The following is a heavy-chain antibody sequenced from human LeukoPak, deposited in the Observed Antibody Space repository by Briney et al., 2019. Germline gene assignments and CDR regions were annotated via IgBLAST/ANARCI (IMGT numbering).Heavy chain of an antibody. Sequence: SETLSLTCTVSGGSISSHYWSWITQPPGKGLEWLGYIYYTGSTNYNPSFKSRVTISLDTSKTQFSLKLTSVTAADTAVYYCARQSGGGSYYYFDYWGQGTLVTVSS. D-gene: IGHD1-26*01. J-gene: IGHJ4*02. CDR3: ARQSGGGSYYYFDY. CDR1: GGSISSHY. CDR2: IYYTGST. V-gene: IGHV4-59*08.